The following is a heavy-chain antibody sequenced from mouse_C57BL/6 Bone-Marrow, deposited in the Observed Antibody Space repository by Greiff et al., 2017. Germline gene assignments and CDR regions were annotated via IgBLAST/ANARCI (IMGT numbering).Heavy chain of an antibody. CDR3: AREGIYYGNFGDY. Sequence: EVQLQQSGPVLVKPGASVKMSCKASGYTFTDYYMNWVKQSHGKSLEWIGVINPYNGGTSYNQKFKGKATLTVDKSSSTAYMELNSLTSEDSAVYYCAREGIYYGNFGDYWGQGTTLRVSS. CDR2: INPYNGGT. CDR1: GYTFTDYY. D-gene: IGHD2-1*01. V-gene: IGHV1-19*01. J-gene: IGHJ2*01.